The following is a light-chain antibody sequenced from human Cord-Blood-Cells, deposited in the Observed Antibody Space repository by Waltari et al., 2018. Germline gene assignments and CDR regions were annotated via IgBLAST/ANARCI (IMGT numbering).Light chain of an antibody. CDR2: GNS. V-gene: IGLV1-40*01. Sequence: SVLTQPPSVSGAPGQRVPISCTGSSSNIGAGYDVPWYQQLPGTAPKPLIYGNSNRPSGVPDRFSGSKSGTSASLAITGLQAEDEADYYCQSYDSSLSGWVFGGGTKLTVL. CDR3: QSYDSSLSGWV. CDR1: SSNIGAGYD. J-gene: IGLJ3*02.